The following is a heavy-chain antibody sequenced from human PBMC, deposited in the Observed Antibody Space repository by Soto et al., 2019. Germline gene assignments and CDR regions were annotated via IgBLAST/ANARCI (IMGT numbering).Heavy chain of an antibody. J-gene: IGHJ6*02. D-gene: IGHD6-13*01. CDR3: ARDLIAAAGTPYYYYYGMDV. V-gene: IGHV1-46*01. CDR1: GYTFTSYY. Sequence: QAQLVQSGAEVKKPGASVKVSCKASGYTFTSYYMHWVRQAPGQGLEWMGIINPSGGSTSYAQKFQGRVTMTRDTSTSTVYMELSSLRSEDTAVYYCARDLIAAAGTPYYYYYGMDVWGQGTTVTVSS. CDR2: INPSGGST.